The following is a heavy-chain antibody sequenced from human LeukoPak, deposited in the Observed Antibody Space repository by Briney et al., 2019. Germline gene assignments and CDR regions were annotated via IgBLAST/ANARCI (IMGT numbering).Heavy chain of an antibody. CDR1: GYTFTSYG. D-gene: IGHD2-2*01. CDR2: ISAYNGNT. J-gene: IGHJ6*02. V-gene: IGHV1-18*01. CDR3: ARDSCSSTSCYFYYYYYGMDV. Sequence: GASVKVSCKASGYTFTSYGISWVRQAPGQGLEWMGWISAYNGNTNYAQKPQGRVTMTTDTSTSTAYMELRSLRSDDTAVYYCARDSCSSTSCYFYYYYYGMDVWGQGTTVTVSS.